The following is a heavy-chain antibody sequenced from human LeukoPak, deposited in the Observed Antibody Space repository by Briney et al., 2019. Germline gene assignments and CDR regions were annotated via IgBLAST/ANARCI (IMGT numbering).Heavy chain of an antibody. D-gene: IGHD6-19*01. CDR2: IYSGGSA. Sequence: GSLRLSCASSGFTVSSNYMSWVHQAPGKGLEWVSVIYSGGSAYYADSVKGRFTISRDNFKNTLHLQMNSLRAEDTAVYYCARDRGSSSGWYALDYWGQGTLVTVSS. CDR3: ARDRGSSSGWYALDY. V-gene: IGHV3-53*01. J-gene: IGHJ4*02. CDR1: GFTVSSNY.